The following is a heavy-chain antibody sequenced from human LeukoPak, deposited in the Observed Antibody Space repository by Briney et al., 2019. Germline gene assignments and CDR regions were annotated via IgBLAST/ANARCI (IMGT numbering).Heavy chain of an antibody. Sequence: SETLSLTCTVSGGSINSNNYFWGWFRQPPGKGLEWIGSISYSGSTYYNPSVQSRVTISEDTSRNQFFLKLTSLTAADTAVFYCARVGTMVRGLNDYWGQGTLVTVSS. D-gene: IGHD3-10*01. CDR2: ISYSGST. V-gene: IGHV4-39*01. CDR1: GGSINSNNYF. CDR3: ARVGTMVRGLNDY. J-gene: IGHJ4*02.